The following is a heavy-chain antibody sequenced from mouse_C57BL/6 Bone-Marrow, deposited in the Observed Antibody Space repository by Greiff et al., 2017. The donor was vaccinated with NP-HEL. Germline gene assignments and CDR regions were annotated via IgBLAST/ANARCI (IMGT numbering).Heavy chain of an antibody. CDR3: ARDPHYYGKGHWYFDV. V-gene: IGHV5-16*01. D-gene: IGHD1-1*01. J-gene: IGHJ1*03. Sequence: DVKLVESEGGLVQPGSSMKLSCTASGFTFSDYYMAWVRQVPEKGLEWVANINYDGSSTYYLDSLKSRFIISRDNAKNILYLQMSSLKSEDTATYYCARDPHYYGKGHWYFDVWGTGTTVTVSS. CDR1: GFTFSDYY. CDR2: INYDGSST.